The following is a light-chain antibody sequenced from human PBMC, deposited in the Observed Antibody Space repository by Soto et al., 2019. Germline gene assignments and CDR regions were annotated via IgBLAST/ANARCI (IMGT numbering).Light chain of an antibody. J-gene: IGLJ3*02. CDR1: SSDVGGYNY. CDR2: EFS. V-gene: IGLV2-14*01. CDR3: SSYTSSSTGV. Sequence: QSVLTQPASVSGSPGQSITISCTGTSSDVGGYNYVSWYQQHPGKAPKLMIYEFSNRPSGVSNRFSGSKSGNTASLTISGLQAEDEADYYCSSYTSSSTGVFGGGTKLTVL.